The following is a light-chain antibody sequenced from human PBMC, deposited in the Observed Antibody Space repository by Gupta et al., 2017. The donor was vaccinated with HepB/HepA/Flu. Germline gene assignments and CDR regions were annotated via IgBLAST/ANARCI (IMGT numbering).Light chain of an antibody. CDR3: HVSDSSSEHWV. Sequence: SYVLTQPPSVSVAPGMTARITCGGNNIGGKSVQWYQQKAGQATALVVYCDGGRPSGIPARFSCYTSSNNATPLTISVEGGEAADDYCHVSDSSSEHWVFGGGTKLTVL. CDR2: CDG. CDR1: NIGGKS. V-gene: IGLV3-21*03. J-gene: IGLJ2*01.